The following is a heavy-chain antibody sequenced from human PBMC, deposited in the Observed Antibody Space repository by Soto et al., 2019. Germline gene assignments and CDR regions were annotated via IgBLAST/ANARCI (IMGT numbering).Heavy chain of an antibody. D-gene: IGHD3-3*01. CDR2: INSDGSST. Sequence: VQLVESGGGLVQPGGSLRLSCAASGFIFSNSWMHWVRQAPGKGLVWVSRINSDGSSTDYADSVKGRFTISRDNAKNTLYLQMNRLRAEDTALYYCARDWSGPGNSAYYYYNMDVWGKGTTVTVSS. J-gene: IGHJ6*03. V-gene: IGHV3-74*01. CDR1: GFIFSNSW. CDR3: ARDWSGPGNSAYYYYNMDV.